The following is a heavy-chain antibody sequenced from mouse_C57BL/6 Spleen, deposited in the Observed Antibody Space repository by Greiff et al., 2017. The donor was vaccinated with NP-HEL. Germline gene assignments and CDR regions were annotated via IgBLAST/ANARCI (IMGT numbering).Heavy chain of an antibody. CDR3: ARGDGYYPYWYFDV. V-gene: IGHV5-4*03. CDR1: GFTFSSYA. Sequence: EVKLMESGGGLVKPGGSLKLSCAASGFTFSSYAMSWVRQTPEKRLEWVATISDGGSYTYYPDNVKGRFTISRDNAKNNLYLQMSHLKSEDTAMYYCARGDGYYPYWYFDVWGTGTTVTVSS. CDR2: ISDGGSYT. D-gene: IGHD2-3*01. J-gene: IGHJ1*03.